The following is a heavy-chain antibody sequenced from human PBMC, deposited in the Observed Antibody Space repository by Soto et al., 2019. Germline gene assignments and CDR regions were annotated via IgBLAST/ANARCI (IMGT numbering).Heavy chain of an antibody. CDR2: IIPIFGTA. CDR1: GGTFSSYA. Sequence: GASVKVSCKASGGTFSSYAISWVRPAPGQGHEWMVGIIPIFGTANYAQKFQGRVTITADESTSTAYMELSSLRSEDTAVYYCAREYYDSSGYFCYFDYWGQGTLVTVSS. CDR3: AREYYDSSGYFCYFDY. J-gene: IGHJ4*02. D-gene: IGHD3-22*01. V-gene: IGHV1-69*13.